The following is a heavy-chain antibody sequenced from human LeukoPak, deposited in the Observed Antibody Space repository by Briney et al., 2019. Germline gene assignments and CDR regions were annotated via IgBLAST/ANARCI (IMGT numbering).Heavy chain of an antibody. V-gene: IGHV3-11*06. Sequence: GGSLRLSCAASGLTFSDYYMSWIRQAPGKGLEWVSYISSSSSYTNYADSVKGRFTISRDNAKNSLYLQMNSLRAEDTAVYYCARPLTGDYVDYWGQGTLVTVSS. CDR1: GLTFSDYY. CDR2: ISSSSSYT. D-gene: IGHD1-14*01. J-gene: IGHJ4*02. CDR3: ARPLTGDYVDY.